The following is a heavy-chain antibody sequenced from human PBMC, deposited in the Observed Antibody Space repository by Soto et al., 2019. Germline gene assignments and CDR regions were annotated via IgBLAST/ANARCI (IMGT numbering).Heavy chain of an antibody. CDR3: AGVTSNIFYGIDV. V-gene: IGHV3-23*01. J-gene: IGHJ6*02. CDR1: GFTFSSYA. Sequence: EVQLLESGGGLVQPGGSLRLSCAASGFTFSSYAMTWVRQAPGKGLEWVSAISGSGGSTYYADSVKGRFTISRDNSKNTLYLQMNSLRAEDTALYYCAGVTSNIFYGIDVWGQGTTVTVS. D-gene: IGHD2-8*01. CDR2: ISGSGGST.